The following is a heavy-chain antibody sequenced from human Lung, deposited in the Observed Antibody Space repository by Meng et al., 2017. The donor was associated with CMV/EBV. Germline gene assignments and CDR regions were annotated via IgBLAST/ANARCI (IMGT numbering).Heavy chain of an antibody. J-gene: IGHJ4*02. CDR1: GDSFRSGDSS. D-gene: IGHD2-21*01. CDR3: ARFEGPGEGVDY. Sequence: AFSGDSFRSGDSSWSWLRQPPGKGLEWIGYIFRTGTTYYNPSLKSRVTLSVDRSNNQFYLKLTAVTAADTAIYYCARFEGPGEGVDYWGQGTLVTVSS. CDR2: IFRTGTT. V-gene: IGHV4-30-2*01.